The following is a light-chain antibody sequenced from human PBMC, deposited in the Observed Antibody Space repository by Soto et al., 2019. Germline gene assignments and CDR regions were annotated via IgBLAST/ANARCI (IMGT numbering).Light chain of an antibody. CDR3: QQYGGSPFT. CDR2: AAS. Sequence: IVLTQSPGTLSLSPGERATLSCRASQSVSVNSLAWYQQKGGQAPRLFIYAASTRATGVPDRFSGTGSGTDFALTISRLETDDSAVYYCQQYGGSPFTFGPGTKVDIK. V-gene: IGKV3-20*01. J-gene: IGKJ3*01. CDR1: QSVSVNS.